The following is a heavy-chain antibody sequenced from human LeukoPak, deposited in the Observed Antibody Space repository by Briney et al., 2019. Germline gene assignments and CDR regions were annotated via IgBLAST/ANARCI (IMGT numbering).Heavy chain of an antibody. CDR3: ARHGGYDSLLLDGMDV. Sequence: SETLSLTCTVSGGPISSSSYYWGWIRQPPGKGLEWIGSIYYSGSTYYNPSLKSRVTISVDTSKNQFSLKLSSVTAADTAVYYCARHGGYDSLLLDGMDVWGQGTTVTVSS. V-gene: IGHV4-39*01. CDR2: IYYSGST. D-gene: IGHD3-22*01. CDR1: GGPISSSSYY. J-gene: IGHJ6*02.